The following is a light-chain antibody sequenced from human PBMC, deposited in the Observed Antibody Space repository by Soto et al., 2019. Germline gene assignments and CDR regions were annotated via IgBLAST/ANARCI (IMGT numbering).Light chain of an antibody. CDR3: QQYSNWPPVT. J-gene: IGKJ4*01. CDR2: GAS. CDR1: QSVRSN. V-gene: IGKV3-15*01. Sequence: VITPSPATLSVSPGERATLSCRASQSVRSNLAWYQQKPGQAPSLLIYGASTRATGIPVRFSGSGSGTDFTLTISSLQSEDFAVYYCQQYSNWPPVTFAGGTKVDIK.